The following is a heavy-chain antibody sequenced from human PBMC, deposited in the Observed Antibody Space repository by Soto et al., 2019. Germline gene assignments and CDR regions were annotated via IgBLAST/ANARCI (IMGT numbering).Heavy chain of an antibody. CDR1: GYTFTGYY. V-gene: IGHV1-2*02. J-gene: IGHJ4*02. CDR3: ARVKYCSGGSCYLYYFDY. CDR2: INPNSGGT. Sequence: WASVKVSCKASGYTFTGYYMHWVRQAPGQGLEWMGWINPNSGGTNYAQKFQGRVTMTRDTSISTAYMELSRLRSDDTAVYYCARVKYCSGGSCYLYYFDYWGQGTLVTVSS. D-gene: IGHD2-15*01.